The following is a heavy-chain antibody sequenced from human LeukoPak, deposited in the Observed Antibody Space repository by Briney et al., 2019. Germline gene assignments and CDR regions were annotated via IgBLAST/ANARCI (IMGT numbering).Heavy chain of an antibody. CDR1: GGSISSFY. Sequence: SETLSLTCSVSGGSISSFYCNWMRQPAGKGLEWIGRIYTSGTTTYNPSLKSRVTVSVDTSKNQFSLKLSSVTAADTAVYYCARDPLTNPGLYYFDYWGQGTLVTVSS. J-gene: IGHJ4*02. D-gene: IGHD1-14*01. V-gene: IGHV4-4*07. CDR3: ARDPLTNPGLYYFDY. CDR2: IYTSGTT.